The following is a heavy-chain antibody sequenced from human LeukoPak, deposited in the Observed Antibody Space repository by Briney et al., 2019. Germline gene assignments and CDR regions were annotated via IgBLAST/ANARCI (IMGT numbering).Heavy chain of an antibody. J-gene: IGHJ4*02. D-gene: IGHD4-23*01. CDR1: GGSFSGYY. CDR2: INHSGST. CDR3: ARGPNYGGNSKDFDY. Sequence: SETLSLTCAVYGGSFSGYYWSWIRQPPGKGLEWIGEINHSGSTNYNPSLKSRVTISVDTSKNQFSLKLSSVTAADTAVYYWARGPNYGGNSKDFDYWGQGTLVTVSS. V-gene: IGHV4-34*01.